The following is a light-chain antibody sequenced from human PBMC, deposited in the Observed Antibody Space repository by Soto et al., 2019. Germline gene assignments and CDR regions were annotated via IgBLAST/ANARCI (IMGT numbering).Light chain of an antibody. CDR3: SSYTTTNTLYV. J-gene: IGLJ1*01. CDR1: NRDVGGYNY. CDR2: EVF. V-gene: IGLV2-14*01. Sequence: QSALTQPASVSGSPGQSITIPCTGTNRDVGGYNYVSWYQHHPDKAPKLMIYEVFNRPSGVSSRFAGSKSGSTASLTISGRQAEDEADYYCSSYTTTNTLYVFGTGTKLTVL.